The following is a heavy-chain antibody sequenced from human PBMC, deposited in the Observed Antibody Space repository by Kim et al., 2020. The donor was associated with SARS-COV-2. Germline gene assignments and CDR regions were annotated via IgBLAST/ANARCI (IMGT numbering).Heavy chain of an antibody. Sequence: GGSLRLSCAASGFTFSSYAMHWVRQAPGKGLEWVAVISYDGSNKYYADSVKGRFTISRDNSKNTLYLQMNSLRAEDTAVYYCARGYRGVDYNYCYFMDVWGKGTTVTVSS. J-gene: IGHJ6*03. CDR2: ISYDGSNK. CDR3: ARGYRGVDYNYCYFMDV. V-gene: IGHV3-30-3*01. D-gene: IGHD1-26*01. CDR1: GFTFSSYA.